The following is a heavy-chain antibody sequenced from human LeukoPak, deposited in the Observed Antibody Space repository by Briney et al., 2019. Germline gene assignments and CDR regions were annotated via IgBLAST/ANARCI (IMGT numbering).Heavy chain of an antibody. Sequence: GESLKISCKGSGYSFTSYWIGWVRQMPGKGLEWMGIIYPGDSDTKYSPSFQGQVTISADKSISTAYLQWSSLKASDTAMYCAGRSSGWDRYDNWGQGTLVTVSS. D-gene: IGHD6-25*01. CDR1: GYSFTSYW. CDR2: IYPGDSDT. J-gene: IGHJ4*02. V-gene: IGHV5-51*01. CDR3: AGRSSGWDRYDN.